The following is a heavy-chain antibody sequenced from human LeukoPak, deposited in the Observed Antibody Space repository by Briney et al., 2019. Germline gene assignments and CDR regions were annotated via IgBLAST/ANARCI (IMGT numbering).Heavy chain of an antibody. CDR3: ARESVPYAPDGDY. V-gene: IGHV3-7*01. CDR1: GFTFSSYW. D-gene: IGHD3-16*01. CDR2: IKETGSER. J-gene: IGHJ4*02. Sequence: GGSLSLSCAASGFTFSSYWMTWVRQAPGKGLEWVANIKETGSERNYVDSVRGRFTISRDNAKNSLYLQMDSLRADDTAVYYCARESVPYAPDGDYWGQGTLVTVSS.